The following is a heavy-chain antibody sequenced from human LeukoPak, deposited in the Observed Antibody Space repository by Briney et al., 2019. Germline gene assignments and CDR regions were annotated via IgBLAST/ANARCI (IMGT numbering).Heavy chain of an antibody. CDR3: GKGLAYTYPYSGNMDV. J-gene: IGHJ6*03. Sequence: PGRSLRLSCAVSGFTFNSHHMHWVRQAPNKGLDWVAVAPHDGTSPSHAASVNGRFTISRDNSENTVSLQLNSLRVEDTAVYYCGKGLAYTYPYSGNMDVWGKGTTVTISS. CDR1: GFTFNSHH. V-gene: IGHV3-30*18. D-gene: IGHD5-18*01. CDR2: APHDGTSP.